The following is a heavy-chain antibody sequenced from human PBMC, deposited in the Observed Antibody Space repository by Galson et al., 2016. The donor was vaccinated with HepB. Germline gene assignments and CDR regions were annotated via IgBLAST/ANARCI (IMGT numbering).Heavy chain of an antibody. V-gene: IGHV3-53*01. CDR1: EFTVSNKY. Sequence: SLRLSCAASEFTVSNKYMAWVRQAPGKGLEWLSVIYAGGTPYYSDSARGRFIISRDSSTNTLHLHMKNLRVEDTAIYYCSTAVAAGYFGAGALLGFDSWGQVTLVIVSS. CDR2: IYAGGTP. D-gene: IGHD3-10*01. J-gene: IGHJ4*02. CDR3: STAVAAGYFGAGALLGFDS.